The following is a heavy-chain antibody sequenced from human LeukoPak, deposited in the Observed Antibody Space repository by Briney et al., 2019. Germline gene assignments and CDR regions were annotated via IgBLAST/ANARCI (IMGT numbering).Heavy chain of an antibody. J-gene: IGHJ4*02. Sequence: GGSLRLSCTASGFTFSSYGMHWVRQAPGKGLEWVAFMRFDGSKKYYAGSVEGRFTISRDNSKNTLYLQMTSLRAEDTAVYYCARDSGATGSAGDFDYWGQGTLVTVSS. D-gene: IGHD3-10*01. CDR2: MRFDGSKK. CDR3: ARDSGATGSAGDFDY. CDR1: GFTFSSYG. V-gene: IGHV3-30*02.